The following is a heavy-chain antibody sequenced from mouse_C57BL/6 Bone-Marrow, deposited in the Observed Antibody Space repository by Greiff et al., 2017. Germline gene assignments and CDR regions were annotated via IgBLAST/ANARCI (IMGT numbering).Heavy chain of an antibody. Sequence: QVQLQQPGAELVMPGASVKLSCKASGYTFTSYWMHWVKQRPGQGLEWIGEIDPSDSYTNYNQKFKGKSTLTVDKTSSTAYMQLSSLTSDDSAVYYCARYPLYYDDLSDGMDYWGQGTSVTVSS. D-gene: IGHD2-13*01. CDR1: GYTFTSYW. CDR2: IDPSDSYT. CDR3: ARYPLYYDDLSDGMDY. J-gene: IGHJ4*01. V-gene: IGHV1-69*01.